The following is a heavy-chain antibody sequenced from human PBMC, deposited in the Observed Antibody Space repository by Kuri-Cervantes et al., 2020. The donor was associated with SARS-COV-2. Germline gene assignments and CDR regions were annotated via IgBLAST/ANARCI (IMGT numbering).Heavy chain of an antibody. D-gene: IGHD6-6*01. CDR3: VSQFSSSNGNY. V-gene: IGHV3-74*03. Sequence: ETLSLTCAASGFTFSGHWIHWVRQPPGKGLVWVSGINPDGSITKYADSVKGRFTISRDNAESTLYLQVNSLRAEDTAVYYCVSQFSSSNGNYWGQGTLVTVSS. CDR1: GFTFSGHW. CDR2: INPDGSIT. J-gene: IGHJ4*02.